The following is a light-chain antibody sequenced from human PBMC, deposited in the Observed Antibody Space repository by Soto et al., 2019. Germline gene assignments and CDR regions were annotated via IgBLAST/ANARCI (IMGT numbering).Light chain of an antibody. CDR2: AAS. CDR1: QSISSY. CDR3: QQSYSTPPRT. Sequence: DIQMTQSPSSLSASVGDRVTITCRASQSISSYLNWYQQKPGKAPKLLIYAASSLQSGVPSRFSGSGSGTDFTLTISSLQREDFVTYYCQQSYSTPPRTFGQGTTLEIK. J-gene: IGKJ2*01. V-gene: IGKV1-39*01.